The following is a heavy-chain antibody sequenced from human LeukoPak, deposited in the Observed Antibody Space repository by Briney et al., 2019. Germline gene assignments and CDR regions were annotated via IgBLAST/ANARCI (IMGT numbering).Heavy chain of an antibody. J-gene: IGHJ3*02. CDR2: ISGSGGST. CDR1: GFTFSSYA. Sequence: PGGSLRLSCAASGFTFSSYAMSWVRQAPGKGLEWVSAISGSGGSTYYADSVKGRFTISRDNSKNTLYLQMNSLRAEDTAVYYCASRNQAVLRYFDWLGDAFDIWGQGTMVTVSS. CDR3: ASRNQAVLRYFDWLGDAFDI. D-gene: IGHD3-9*01. V-gene: IGHV3-23*01.